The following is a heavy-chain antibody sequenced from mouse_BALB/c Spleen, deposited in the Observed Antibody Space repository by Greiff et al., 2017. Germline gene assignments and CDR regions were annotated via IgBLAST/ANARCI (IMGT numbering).Heavy chain of an antibody. J-gene: IGHJ4*01. CDR2: ISNGGGST. Sequence: EAQGVESGGGLVQPGGSLKLSCAASGFTFSSYTMSWVRQTPEKRLEWVAYISNGGGSTYYPDTVKGRFTISRDNAKNTLYLQMSSLKSEDTAMYYCARRGLYYAMDYWGQGTSVTVSS. CDR3: ARRGLYYAMDY. CDR1: GFTFSSYT. D-gene: IGHD3-1*01. V-gene: IGHV5-12-2*01.